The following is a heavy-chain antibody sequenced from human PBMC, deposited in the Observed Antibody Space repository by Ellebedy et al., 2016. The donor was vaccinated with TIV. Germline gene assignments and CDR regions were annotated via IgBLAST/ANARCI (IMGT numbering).Heavy chain of an antibody. J-gene: IGHJ4*02. D-gene: IGHD2-8*01. Sequence: PGGSLRLSCSASGFTVSTNYMNWVRQAPGEGLEWVSVIYSGADGGDIYYADPVKGRFTISRYNSRNTLYLQMNSLRADDTAVYCCKRDDGHSGCKLDYWGQGTLVTVSS. CDR2: IYSGADGGDI. CDR3: KRDDGHSGCKLDY. V-gene: IGHV3-53*01. CDR1: GFTVSTNY.